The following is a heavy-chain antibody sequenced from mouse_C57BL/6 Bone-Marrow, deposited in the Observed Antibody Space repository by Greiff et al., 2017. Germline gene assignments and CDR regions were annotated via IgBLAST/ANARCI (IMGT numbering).Heavy chain of an antibody. CDR1: GYTFTSYW. V-gene: IGHV1-7*01. CDR2: INPSSGYT. Sequence: VKLMESGAELAKPGASVKLSCKASGYTFTSYWMHWVKQRPGQGLEWIGYINPSSGYTKSNQKFKDKATWTADKSSSTAYMQLSSLTYEDSAVYYCAIDGYFGTFAYWGQGTTLTVSA. D-gene: IGHD2-3*01. J-gene: IGHJ2*01. CDR3: AIDGYFGTFAY.